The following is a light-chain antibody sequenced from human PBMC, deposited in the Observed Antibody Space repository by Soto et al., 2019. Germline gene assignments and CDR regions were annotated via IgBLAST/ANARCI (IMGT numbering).Light chain of an antibody. V-gene: IGLV2-8*01. J-gene: IGLJ2*01. Sequence: HSALTQPPSASGSPGQSVTISCTGTSSDVGGYNFVSWYQQHPGKAPKLLIYEVSKRPSGVPDRFSGSKSDNTASLTVSGLHAEDDADYYCSSFAGGNNLLFGGGTKLTVL. CDR3: SSFAGGNNLL. CDR2: EVS. CDR1: SSDVGGYNF.